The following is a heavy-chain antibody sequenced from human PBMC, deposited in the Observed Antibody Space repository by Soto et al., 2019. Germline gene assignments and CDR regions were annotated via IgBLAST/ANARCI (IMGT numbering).Heavy chain of an antibody. D-gene: IGHD2-15*01. CDR1: GGSISSYY. Sequence: QVQLQESGPGLVKPSETLSLTCTVSGGSISSYYWSWIRQPAGKGLEWIGRIYTSGSTNYNPSLKSRVTISVDTSKNQFSLKLSSVTAADTAVYYCARHPYCSGGSCYLNWFDPWGQGTLVTVSS. J-gene: IGHJ5*02. CDR2: IYTSGST. V-gene: IGHV4-4*07. CDR3: ARHPYCSGGSCYLNWFDP.